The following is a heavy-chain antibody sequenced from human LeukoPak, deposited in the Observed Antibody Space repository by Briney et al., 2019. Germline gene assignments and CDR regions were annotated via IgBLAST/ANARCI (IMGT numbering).Heavy chain of an antibody. J-gene: IGHJ3*02. CDR2: IIPILGIA. V-gene: IGHV1-69*04. CDR1: GGTFSSYA. D-gene: IGHD6-19*01. CDR3: ARSYSSRWYDI. Sequence: SVKVSCKASGGTFSSYAISWVRQAPGQGLEWMGRIIPILGIANYAQKFQGRVTITADKSTSTAYMELSSLRSEDTAVYYCARSYSSRWYDIWGQGTMVTVSS.